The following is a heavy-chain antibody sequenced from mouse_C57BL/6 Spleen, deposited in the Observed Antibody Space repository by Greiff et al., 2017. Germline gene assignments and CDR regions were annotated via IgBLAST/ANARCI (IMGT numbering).Heavy chain of an antibody. CDR2: ISYDGSN. J-gene: IGHJ4*01. CDR3: ARLITTVVADYYAMDY. D-gene: IGHD1-1*01. V-gene: IGHV3-6*01. Sequence: EVQLQQSGPGLVKPSQSLSLTCSVTGYSITSGYYWNLIRQFPGNKLEWMGFISYDGSNNYNPSLKNRISITRDTSNNQFFLKLNSVTTEDTATYYCARLITTVVADYYAMDYWGQGTSVTVSS. CDR1: GYSITSGYY.